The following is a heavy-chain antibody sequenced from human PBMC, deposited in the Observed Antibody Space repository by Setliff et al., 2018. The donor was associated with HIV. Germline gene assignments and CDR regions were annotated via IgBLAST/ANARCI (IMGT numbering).Heavy chain of an antibody. D-gene: IGHD3-22*01. Sequence: SETLSLTCTVSGGSISNYYWSWIRQPAEKGLEWIGRIYSSGRTNYNPSLKSRVTMSLDTSKNQFSLKLSSVTAADTAVYYCARSPSYYDSSGYTAFDIWGQGTMVTVSS. J-gene: IGHJ3*02. CDR1: GGSISNYY. CDR3: ARSPSYYDSSGYTAFDI. V-gene: IGHV4-4*07. CDR2: IYSSGRT.